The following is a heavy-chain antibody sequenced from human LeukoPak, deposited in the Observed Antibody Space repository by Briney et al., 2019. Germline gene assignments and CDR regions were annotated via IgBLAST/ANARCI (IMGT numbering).Heavy chain of an antibody. V-gene: IGHV3-23*01. D-gene: IGHD6-13*01. CDR3: AKGPIANGYYFEY. J-gene: IGHJ4*02. CDR1: GFTFSSYA. CDR2: ISGSGGST. Sequence: GSLRLSCAASGFTFSSYAMSWVRQAPGKGLEWVSTISGSGGSTYYADSVKGRFTISRDNSKNTLYLQMNSLRAEDTAVYYCAKGPIANGYYFEYWGQGSLVTVSS.